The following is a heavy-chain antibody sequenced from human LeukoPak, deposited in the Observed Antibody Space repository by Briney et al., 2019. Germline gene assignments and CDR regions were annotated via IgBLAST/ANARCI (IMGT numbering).Heavy chain of an antibody. Sequence: GGSLRLSCAAAGFTFSNYGMHWVHQAPGKGLEWVAVIWYDGSNKYYADSVKGRFTISRDNSKNTLYLQMNSLRAEDTAVYYCATDQQDCSSTSCYYPLDYWGQGTLVTVSS. CDR1: GFTFSNYG. V-gene: IGHV3-33*01. D-gene: IGHD2-2*01. CDR2: IWYDGSNK. J-gene: IGHJ4*02. CDR3: ATDQQDCSSTSCYYPLDY.